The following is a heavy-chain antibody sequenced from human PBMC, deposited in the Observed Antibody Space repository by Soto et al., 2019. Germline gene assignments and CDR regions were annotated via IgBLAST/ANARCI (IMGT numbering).Heavy chain of an antibody. CDR1: GFPFSDYY. CDR3: ARRGPTGYYNY. Sequence: QVQLVESGGDLVKPGGSLRLSCAASGFPFSDYYMSWIRQAPGKGLEWVSSISSSSSDTNYAQSVKGRFTISRDNAKNSLHLQMNSLRAEDTAVYYCARRGPTGYYNYWGQGTLVTVSA. D-gene: IGHD3-9*01. CDR2: ISSSSSDT. V-gene: IGHV3-11*05. J-gene: IGHJ4*02.